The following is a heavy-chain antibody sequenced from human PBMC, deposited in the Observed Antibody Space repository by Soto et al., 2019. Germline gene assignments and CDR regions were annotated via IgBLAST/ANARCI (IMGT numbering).Heavy chain of an antibody. CDR3: AKSQEIGTHFFDS. J-gene: IGHJ4*02. Sequence: PGGSLRLSCEASGFTLSGFDMHWVRQPTGKGLEWVSSIGTAGDTYYAVSVKGRFTISRDNAKNSLSLQMNSLRAGDMAVYFCAKSQEIGTHFFDSWGQGTQVTVSS. CDR1: GFTLSGFD. CDR2: IGTAGDT. V-gene: IGHV3-13*01. D-gene: IGHD6-13*01.